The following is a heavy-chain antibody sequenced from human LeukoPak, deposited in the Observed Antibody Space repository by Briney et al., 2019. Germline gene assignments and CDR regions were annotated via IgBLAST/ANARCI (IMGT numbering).Heavy chain of an antibody. D-gene: IGHD6-19*01. CDR1: GYTFTDYF. J-gene: IGHJ4*02. CDR3: AREGPYSSFLH. Sequence: ASVKVSCKASGYTFTDYFIYWVRQAPGQGLEWMGWISPNSGDTNYVQKFQGSVSMTSDTPISTAYIELSRLTSDDTAIYYCAREGPYSSFLHWGLGTLVTVSS. V-gene: IGHV1-2*02. CDR2: ISPNSGDT.